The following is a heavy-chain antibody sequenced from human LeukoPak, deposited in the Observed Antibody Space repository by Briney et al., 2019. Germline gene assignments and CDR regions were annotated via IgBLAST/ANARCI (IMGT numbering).Heavy chain of an antibody. Sequence: ASVKVSRKASGYTFTSYDINWVRQATGHGLEWMGRMNPNSGNTGYAQKFQGRVTITRNTSISTAYMELSSLRSEDTAVYYCARGTSIAAAGSRWFDPWGQGTLVTVSS. V-gene: IGHV1-8*03. CDR2: MNPNSGNT. CDR3: ARGTSIAAAGSRWFDP. CDR1: GYTFTSYD. D-gene: IGHD6-13*01. J-gene: IGHJ5*02.